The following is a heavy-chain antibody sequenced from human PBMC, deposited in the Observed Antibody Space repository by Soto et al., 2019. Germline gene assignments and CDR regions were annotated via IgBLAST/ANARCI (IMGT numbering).Heavy chain of an antibody. J-gene: IGHJ4*02. D-gene: IGHD6-19*01. CDR2: INQSGST. CDR1: GGSVSGYY. Sequence: QVQLQQWGAGLLKPSETLSLTCAVYGGSVSGYYWSWIRHPPGKGLEWLGEINQSGSTKYNKSLKTRVTISVDTSKNQFALNLCSVTAADTGVYYCAVRAGFFDYWGQGTLVTVSS. CDR3: AVRAGFFDY. V-gene: IGHV4-34*01.